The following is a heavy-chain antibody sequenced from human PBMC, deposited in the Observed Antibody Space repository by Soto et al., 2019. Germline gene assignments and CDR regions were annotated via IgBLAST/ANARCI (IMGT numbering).Heavy chain of an antibody. CDR1: GYTFTSYA. V-gene: IGHV1-3*01. D-gene: IGHD6-13*01. Sequence: QVQLVQSGAEVKKPGASVKVSCKASGYTFTSYAMHWVRQAPGQRLEWMGWINAGNGNTKYSQKFQGRVTITRDTSASTAYMELSSLRSEDTAVYYCARDLIAAAVTNDYWGQGTLVTVSS. J-gene: IGHJ4*02. CDR2: INAGNGNT. CDR3: ARDLIAAAVTNDY.